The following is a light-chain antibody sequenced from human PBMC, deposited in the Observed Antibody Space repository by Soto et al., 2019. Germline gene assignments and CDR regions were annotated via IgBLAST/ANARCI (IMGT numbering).Light chain of an antibody. V-gene: IGLV3-21*01. CDR2: NDG. J-gene: IGLJ3*02. CDR1: NICVKS. CDR3: QVWGSNADPYVL. Sequence: SYELTQPPSVSVAPGKTARITCGGNNICVKSVHWYQLKPGQAPVLIIYNDGDRPSGIPERFSGSNSGNTATLTVSWVEAGDEADYYCQVWGSNADPYVLFGGGTKLTVL.